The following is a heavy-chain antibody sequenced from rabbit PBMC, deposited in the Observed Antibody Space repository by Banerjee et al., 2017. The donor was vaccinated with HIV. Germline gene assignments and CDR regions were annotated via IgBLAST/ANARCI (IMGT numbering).Heavy chain of an antibody. V-gene: IGHV1S7*01. CDR1: GFDFSVHY. Sequence: QSLEESGGDLVKPEGSLTLSCKASGFDFSVHYMSWIRQAPGKGLEWIGTIYTAKGREFYATWVNARFIISGDSAQNTVDLQVTSLTAADTATYFCARAAYGFTGYTYTMSYFNLWGQGTLVTVS. CDR3: ARAAYGFTGYTYTMSYFNL. J-gene: IGHJ4*01. D-gene: IGHD6-1*01. CDR2: IYTAKGRE.